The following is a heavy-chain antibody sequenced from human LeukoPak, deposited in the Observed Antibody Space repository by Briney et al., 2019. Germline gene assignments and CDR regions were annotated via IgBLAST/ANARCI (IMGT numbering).Heavy chain of an antibody. V-gene: IGHV1-46*01. CDR2: INPSGGST. D-gene: IGHD5-18*01. J-gene: IGHJ4*02. Sequence: ASVTVSCKASGYTFTSYYMHWVRQAPGQGLEWMGIINPSGGSTSYAQKFQGRVTMTRDTSTSTVYMELSSLRAEDTAVYYCARGSGYSYSFTGRERTKSRLDYWGQGTLVTVSS. CDR3: ARGSGYSYSFTGRERTKSRLDY. CDR1: GYTFTSYY.